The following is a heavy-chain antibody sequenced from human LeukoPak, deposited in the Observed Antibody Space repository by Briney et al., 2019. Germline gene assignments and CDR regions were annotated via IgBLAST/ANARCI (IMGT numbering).Heavy chain of an antibody. J-gene: IGHJ4*02. V-gene: IGHV1-69*06. Sequence: PWASVKVSCKASGGTFSSYAISWVRQAPGQGLEWMGGIIPIFGTANYAQKFQGRVTITADKSTSTAYMELSSLRSDDTAVYYCARADSSGYSHFDYWGQGTLVTVSS. CDR3: ARADSSGYSHFDY. D-gene: IGHD3-22*01. CDR2: IIPIFGTA. CDR1: GGTFSSYA.